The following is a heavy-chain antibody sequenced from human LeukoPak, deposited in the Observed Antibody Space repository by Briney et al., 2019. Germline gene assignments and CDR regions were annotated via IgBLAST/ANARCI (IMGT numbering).Heavy chain of an antibody. D-gene: IGHD3-3*01. V-gene: IGHV3-30*02. J-gene: IGHJ3*02. CDR1: GFTFSSYG. CDR3: AKVGYYDFWSGYGGAFDI. Sequence: GGSLRHSCAASGFTFSSYGMHWVPQAPGKGREWVAFIRYDGSNKYYADSVKGRFTISRYNSKNTLYLQMNSLRAEDTAVYYCAKVGYYDFWSGYGGAFDIWGQGTMVTVSS. CDR2: IRYDGSNK.